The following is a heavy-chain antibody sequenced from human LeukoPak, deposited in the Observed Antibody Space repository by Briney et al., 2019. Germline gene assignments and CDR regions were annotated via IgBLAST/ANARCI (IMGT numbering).Heavy chain of an antibody. CDR2: IKQDGSEK. CDR3: ARDLVDWYHPGGMDV. J-gene: IGHJ6*02. V-gene: IGHV3-7*01. D-gene: IGHD3-9*01. Sequence: GGSLRLSCAASGFTFSSYWMSWVRQAPGKGLEWVANIKQDGSEKYYMDSVKGRFTISRDNAKNSLYLQMNSLRAEDTAVYYCARDLVDWYHPGGMDVWGQGTTVTVSS. CDR1: GFTFSSYW.